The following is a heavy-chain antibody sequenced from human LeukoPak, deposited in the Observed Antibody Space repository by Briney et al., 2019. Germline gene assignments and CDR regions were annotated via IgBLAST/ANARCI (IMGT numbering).Heavy chain of an antibody. J-gene: IGHJ4*02. CDR1: GGSISSYY. CDR3: ARAQLTYYYGSGILDY. Sequence: SETLSLTCTVSGGSISSYYWSWIRQPPGKGLEWIGYIYYSGSTNYNPSLKSRVTISVDTSKTQFSLKLSSVTAADTAVYYCARAQLTYYYGSGILDYWGQGTLVTVSS. D-gene: IGHD3-10*01. CDR2: IYYSGST. V-gene: IGHV4-59*01.